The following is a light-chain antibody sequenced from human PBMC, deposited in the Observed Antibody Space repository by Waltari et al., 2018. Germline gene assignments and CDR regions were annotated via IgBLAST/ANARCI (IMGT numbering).Light chain of an antibody. Sequence: DIQMPQSPSSLSASVGDRVTITCQASQDISRYLNWYEQKAGKATKLLNSDASNLEAGVPSRFRGGGSGTYFTFTISSLQPEEIATYYCQQYDNLRLTVGGGTKVEIK. V-gene: IGKV1-33*01. CDR3: QQYDNLRLT. CDR2: DAS. CDR1: QDISRY. J-gene: IGKJ4*01.